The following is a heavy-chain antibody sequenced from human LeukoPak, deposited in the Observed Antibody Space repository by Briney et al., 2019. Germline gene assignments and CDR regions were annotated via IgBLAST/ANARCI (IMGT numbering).Heavy chain of an antibody. CDR2: INHSGST. CDR3: ARVQVLKGYYDFWSGYYTHFDY. D-gene: IGHD3-3*01. V-gene: IGHV4-34*01. J-gene: IGHJ4*02. Sequence: PSETLSLTCAVYGGSFSGYYWRWIRQPPGKGLERIGEINHSGSTNYNPSLKSRVTISVDTSKNQFSLKLSSVTAADTAVYYCARVQVLKGYYDFWSGYYTHFDYWGQGTLVTVSS. CDR1: GGSFSGYY.